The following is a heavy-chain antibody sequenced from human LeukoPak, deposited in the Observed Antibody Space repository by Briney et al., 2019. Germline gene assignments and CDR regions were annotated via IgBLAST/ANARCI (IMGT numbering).Heavy chain of an antibody. CDR1: GFSFSGYG. J-gene: IGHJ4*02. CDR2: IRYDGSTK. CDR3: AKDYNNGFDY. V-gene: IGHV3-30*02. Sequence: GGSLRLSCAASGFSFSGYGMHWVRQAPGKGLEWVTFIRYDGSTKSYADSVKGRFTIARDNSKNTLYLRMNSLRAEDTAVYFCAKDYNNGFDYWGQGALVTVSS. D-gene: IGHD1-14*01.